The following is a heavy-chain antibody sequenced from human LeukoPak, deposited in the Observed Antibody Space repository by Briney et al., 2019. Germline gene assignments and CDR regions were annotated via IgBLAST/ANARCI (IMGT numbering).Heavy chain of an antibody. V-gene: IGHV4-39*07. Sequence: SETQSLLCTVSGGSINSSSYHWGWIRQPPGKGLEWNGSIYYNGSTCYNPSLKSRVTISVHTSKNQFSLKLSSVAAADTAVYYCARDPRAVAGTGFDYWGQGTLVTVSS. D-gene: IGHD6-19*01. CDR2: IYYNGST. CDR1: GGSINSSSYH. J-gene: IGHJ4*02. CDR3: ARDPRAVAGTGFDY.